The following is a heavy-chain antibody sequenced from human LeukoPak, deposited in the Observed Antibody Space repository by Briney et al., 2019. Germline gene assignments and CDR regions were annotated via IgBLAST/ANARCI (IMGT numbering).Heavy chain of an antibody. Sequence: ASVKVSCKASGYTFTGYYMHWVRQAPGQGLEWMRWINPNSGGTNYAQKFQGRVTMTRDTSISTAYMELTRLRSDDTAVYCCARGPLPADYFDYWGQGTLVTVSS. J-gene: IGHJ4*02. CDR3: ARGPLPADYFDY. D-gene: IGHD1-14*01. CDR1: GYTFTGYY. V-gene: IGHV1-2*02. CDR2: INPNSGGT.